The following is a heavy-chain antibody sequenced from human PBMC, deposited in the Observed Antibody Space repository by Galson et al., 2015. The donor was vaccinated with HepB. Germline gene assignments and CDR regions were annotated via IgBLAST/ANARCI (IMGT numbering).Heavy chain of an antibody. V-gene: IGHV3-30*18. D-gene: IGHD6-19*01. CDR1: GFTFSSYS. CDR2: ISYDGSNK. J-gene: IGHJ2*01. CDR3: AKGPGSSGRLSYFDL. Sequence: SLRLSCAASGFTFSSYSMHWVRQAPGKGLEWVAVISYDGSNKYYADSVKGRFTISRDNSKNTLYLQMNSLRAEDTAVYYCAKGPGSSGRLSYFDLWGRGTLVTVSS.